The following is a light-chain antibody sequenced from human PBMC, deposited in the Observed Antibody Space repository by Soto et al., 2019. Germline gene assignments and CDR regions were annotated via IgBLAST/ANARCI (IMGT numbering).Light chain of an antibody. CDR3: CSYTTSSTYV. CDR2: DVN. J-gene: IGLJ1*01. Sequence: QSVLTQPASVSWSPGQSIAISCTGTSSDVGAYNYVSWYQQHPGKAPKLMIYDVNNRPSGVSNRFSGSKSGNTASLTISGLQTEDEADYYCCSYTTSSTYVFGTGTKVTVL. V-gene: IGLV2-14*03. CDR1: SSDVGAYNY.